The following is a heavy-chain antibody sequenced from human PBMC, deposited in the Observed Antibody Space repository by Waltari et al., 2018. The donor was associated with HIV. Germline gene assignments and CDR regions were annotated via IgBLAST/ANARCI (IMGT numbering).Heavy chain of an antibody. CDR2: VNPNSGNT. CDR1: GYTFTNYD. D-gene: IGHD3-22*01. V-gene: IGHV1-8*01. J-gene: IGHJ3*02. CDR3: ARGYSYDRSGEAFDI. Sequence: QVQLVQAGDDVKKPGASVKVSCKASGYTFTNYDINWVRQATGQGLEWMGWVNPNSGNTGYAQTFQGRVTMTRNTSISTAYMELSSLRSEDTAVYYCARGYSYDRSGEAFDIWGQGTMVTVSS.